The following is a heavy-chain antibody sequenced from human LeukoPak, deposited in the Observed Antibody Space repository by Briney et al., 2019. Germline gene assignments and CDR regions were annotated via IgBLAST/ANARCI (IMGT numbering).Heavy chain of an antibody. CDR2: ISWNSGSI. CDR3: AKDNLFYGSGSSFDY. D-gene: IGHD3-10*01. J-gene: IGHJ4*02. Sequence: PGGSLRLSCAASGFTFSSYSMNWVRQAPGKGLEWVSGISWNSGSIGYADSVKGRFTISRDNAKNSLYLQMNSLRAEDTALYYCAKDNLFYGSGSSFDYWGQGTLVTVSS. V-gene: IGHV3-9*01. CDR1: GFTFSSYS.